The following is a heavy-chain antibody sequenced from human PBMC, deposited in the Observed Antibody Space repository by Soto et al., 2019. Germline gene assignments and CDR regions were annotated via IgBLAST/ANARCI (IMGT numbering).Heavy chain of an antibody. Sequence: EVQLVESGGDLVQPGGSLRLSCAASGFTVSSHYMNWVRQAPGKGLEWVSLIQSGGSTFYADSVKGRFTISRDNSKNTLFLQRNSLRVEDTAMYYCSRDDVYCSGGSCYGVRMDVWGRGTTVTVSS. J-gene: IGHJ6*03. CDR3: SRDDVYCSGGSCYGVRMDV. V-gene: IGHV3-66*01. D-gene: IGHD2-15*01. CDR1: GFTVSSHY. CDR2: IQSGGST.